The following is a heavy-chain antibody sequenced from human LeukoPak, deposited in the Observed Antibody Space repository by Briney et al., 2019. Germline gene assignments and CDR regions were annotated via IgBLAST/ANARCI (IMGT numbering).Heavy chain of an antibody. J-gene: IGHJ4*02. CDR2: IKEDGSER. D-gene: IGHD3-9*01. V-gene: IGHV3-7*01. CDR3: ARETHYDILTGYPDY. Sequence: GGSLRLSCAASAFTFSSYWMTWVRQAPGKGLEWVANIKEDGSERYYVDSVKGRFTISRDNAKNSLYLQMNSLRAEDTAVYYCARETHYDILTGYPDYWGQGTLVTVSS. CDR1: AFTFSSYW.